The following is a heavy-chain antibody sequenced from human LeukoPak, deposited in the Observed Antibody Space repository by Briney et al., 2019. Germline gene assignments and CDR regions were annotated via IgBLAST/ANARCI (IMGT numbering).Heavy chain of an antibody. CDR3: ARESGYDISGAFDI. J-gene: IGHJ3*02. D-gene: IGHD3-9*01. CDR2: IKQDGSEQ. CDR1: GFTFTTYW. V-gene: IGHV3-7*01. Sequence: GGSLRLSCAASGFTFTTYWMGWVRQAPGKGLEWVANIKQDGSEQYYVDSVKGRFTISRDNAKNSLYLQMNSLRAEDTAVYYCARESGYDISGAFDIWGQGTMVTVSS.